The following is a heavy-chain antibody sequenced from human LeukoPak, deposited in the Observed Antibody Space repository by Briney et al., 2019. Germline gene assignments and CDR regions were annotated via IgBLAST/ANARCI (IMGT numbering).Heavy chain of an antibody. CDR1: GGSISSSSYY. J-gene: IGHJ4*02. Sequence: PSETLSLTCNVSGGSISSSSYYWGWIRQPPGKGLELIGNIYYSGTTYYNPSLKSRVTISVDTSKNQFSLKLSSVTAADTAVYYCASRTGSSSTFHYWGQGTLVTVSS. CDR2: IYYSGTT. CDR3: ASRTGSSSTFHY. D-gene: IGHD6-13*01. V-gene: IGHV4-39*07.